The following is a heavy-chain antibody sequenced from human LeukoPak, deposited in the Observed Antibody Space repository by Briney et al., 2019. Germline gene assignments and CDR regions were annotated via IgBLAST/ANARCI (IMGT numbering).Heavy chain of an antibody. J-gene: IGHJ4*02. Sequence: SETLSLTCAVYGGSFSGYYWSWIRQPPGKGLEWIGEINHSGSTNYNPSLKSRVTISVDTSKNQFSLKLSSVTAADTAVYYCARGRLRYFDWLPYYFDYWGQGTLVTVSS. CDR2: INHSGST. CDR3: ARGRLRYFDWLPYYFDY. CDR1: GGSFSGYY. V-gene: IGHV4-34*01. D-gene: IGHD3-9*01.